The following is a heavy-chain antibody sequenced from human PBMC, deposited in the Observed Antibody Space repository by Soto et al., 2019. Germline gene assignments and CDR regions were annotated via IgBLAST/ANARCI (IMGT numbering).Heavy chain of an antibody. V-gene: IGHV3-23*01. J-gene: IGHJ6*02. CDR2: ISGSGGST. D-gene: IGHD4-17*01. Sequence: GGSLRLSCAASGFTFSSYAMSWVRQAPGKGLEWVSAISGSGGSTYYADSVKGRFTISRDNSKNTLYLQMNSLRAEDTAVYYCATPLYGESRGDYYGMDVWGQGTTVPVSS. CDR1: GFTFSSYA. CDR3: ATPLYGESRGDYYGMDV.